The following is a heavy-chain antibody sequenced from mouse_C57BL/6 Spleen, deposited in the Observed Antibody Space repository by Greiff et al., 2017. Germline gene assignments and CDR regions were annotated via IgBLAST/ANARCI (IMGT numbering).Heavy chain of an antibody. Sequence: EVKLLESGEGLVKPGGSLKLSCAASGFTFSSYAMSWVRQTPEKRLEWVAYISSGGDYIYYADTVKGRFTISRDNARNTLYLQMSSLKSEDTAMYYCTREVITRWYFDVWGTGTTVTVSS. J-gene: IGHJ1*03. CDR2: ISSGGDYI. V-gene: IGHV5-9-1*02. D-gene: IGHD1-1*01. CDR1: GFTFSSYA. CDR3: TREVITRWYFDV.